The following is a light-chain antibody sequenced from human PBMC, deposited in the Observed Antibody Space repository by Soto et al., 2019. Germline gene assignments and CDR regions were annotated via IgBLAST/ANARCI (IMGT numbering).Light chain of an antibody. CDR1: QSVSTN. V-gene: IGKV3-15*01. CDR3: QQYNKWPPWT. CDR2: GAS. J-gene: IGKJ1*01. Sequence: EIVMTQSPATLSVSPGERATLSCRASQSVSTNLAWYQQKPGQAPRLLFYGASTRATGIPARFSGSGSGTEFTLTISSLLSEDFAVYYCQQYNKWPPWTFGQGTKVEIK.